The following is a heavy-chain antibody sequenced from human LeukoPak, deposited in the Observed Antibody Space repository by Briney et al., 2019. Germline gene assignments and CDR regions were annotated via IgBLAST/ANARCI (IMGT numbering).Heavy chain of an antibody. CDR2: INPNSGGT. CDR3: AGGLNYYDSSGYGNWFDP. CDR1: GYTFTGYY. Sequence: ASVKVSCKASGYTFTGYYMHWVRQAPGQGLEWVGWINPNSGGTNYAQKFQGRVTMTRDTSTSTVYMELSSLRSEDTAVYYCAGGLNYYDSSGYGNWFDPWGQGTLVTVSS. V-gene: IGHV1-2*02. D-gene: IGHD3-22*01. J-gene: IGHJ5*02.